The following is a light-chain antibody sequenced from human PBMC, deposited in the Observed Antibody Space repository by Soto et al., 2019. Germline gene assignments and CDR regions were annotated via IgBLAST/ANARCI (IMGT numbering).Light chain of an antibody. CDR1: QSVLYSSDNNNY. Sequence: DIVMTQSPDSLAVSLGERATFNCKSSQSVLYSSDNNNYLAWDQQKPGQPLKLLIYWASTRESGVPDRFSGSGSGTDFTLAISGLQAEDVAVYYCQRYYSTPWTFGQGTEVEIK. V-gene: IGKV4-1*01. CDR3: QRYYSTPWT. J-gene: IGKJ1*01. CDR2: WAS.